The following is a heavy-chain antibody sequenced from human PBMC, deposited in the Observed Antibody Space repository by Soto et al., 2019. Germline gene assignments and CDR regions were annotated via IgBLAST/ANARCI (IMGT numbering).Heavy chain of an antibody. CDR2: IYPGDSDA. D-gene: IGHD3-3*01. V-gene: IGHV5-51*01. CDR1: GYIFTNYW. CDR3: ARRGGVYEFDY. Sequence: EVQLVQSGAEVKKPGESLKISCKGSGYIFTNYWIGWVRQMPGKGLEWMGIIYPGDSDAKYSPSFQGQVTMSADKSIATASLQWSSLKASDTDMYYCARRGGVYEFDYWGQGTLVTVSS. J-gene: IGHJ4*02.